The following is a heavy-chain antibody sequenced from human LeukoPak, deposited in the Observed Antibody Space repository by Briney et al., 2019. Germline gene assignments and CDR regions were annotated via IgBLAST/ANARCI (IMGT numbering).Heavy chain of an antibody. CDR2: IYTSGST. Sequence: SETLSLTCTVSGGSISSGSYYWSWIRQPAGKGLEWIGRIYTSGSTNYNPSLQSRVTISVDTSKNQFSLKLSSVTAADTAVYYCARVNRRYYYDSSGYPDYWGQGTLVTVSS. CDR3: ARVNRRYYYDSSGYPDY. J-gene: IGHJ4*02. V-gene: IGHV4-61*02. D-gene: IGHD3-22*01. CDR1: GGSISSGSYY.